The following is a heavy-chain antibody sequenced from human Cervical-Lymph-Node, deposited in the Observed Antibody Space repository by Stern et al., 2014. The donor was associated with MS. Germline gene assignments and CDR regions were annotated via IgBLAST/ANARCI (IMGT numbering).Heavy chain of an antibody. CDR1: GGAFTNSF. J-gene: IGHJ5*02. CDR2: VIPLFNIP. V-gene: IGHV1-69*01. CDR3: ASADMMASFCS. D-gene: IGHD5-12*01. Sequence: VQLVESGAEVKKPGSSVKVSCQASGGAFTNSFLNWVRQAPGQGLEWMGGVIPLFNIPRYAQKFHGRVTISADESTNTAYLEVSSLRSEDTAVYYCASADMMASFCSWGQGTLVTVSP.